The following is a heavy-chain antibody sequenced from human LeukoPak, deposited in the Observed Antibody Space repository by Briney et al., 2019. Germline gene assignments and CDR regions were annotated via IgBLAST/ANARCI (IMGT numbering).Heavy chain of an antibody. Sequence: GGSLRLSCAASGFTFSSYEMNWVRQAPGKGLEWVSYISSSGSTIYYADSVKGRFTISRDNAKNSLYLQMNRLRAEDTAVYYCARVGNSETALDAFDIWGQGTMVTVSS. V-gene: IGHV3-48*03. CDR3: ARVGNSETALDAFDI. D-gene: IGHD2/OR15-2a*01. CDR1: GFTFSSYE. J-gene: IGHJ3*02. CDR2: ISSSGSTI.